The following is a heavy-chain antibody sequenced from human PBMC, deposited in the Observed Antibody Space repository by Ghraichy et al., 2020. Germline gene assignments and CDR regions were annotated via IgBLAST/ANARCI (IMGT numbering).Heavy chain of an antibody. D-gene: IGHD6-19*01. Sequence: GGSLRLSCAGSGFTFSSYSMNWVRQAPGKGLEWVSYISTGSNSIYYADSVKGRFTISRDNAKNSLYLQMNSLRDEDTAIYYCARDPYSSGWDVGDYWGQGTLVTISS. V-gene: IGHV3-48*02. CDR2: ISTGSNSI. J-gene: IGHJ4*02. CDR1: GFTFSSYS. CDR3: ARDPYSSGWDVGDY.